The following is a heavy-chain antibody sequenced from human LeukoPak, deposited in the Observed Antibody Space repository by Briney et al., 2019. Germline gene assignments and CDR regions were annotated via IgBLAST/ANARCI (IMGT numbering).Heavy chain of an antibody. CDR1: GGSIISSSYY. CDR3: ARRVGSLNVVLPSGSWFDP. CDR2: IYYSGST. D-gene: IGHD2-2*01. Sequence: SETLSLTCTVSGGSIISSSYYWGWIRQPPGKGLEWIGSIYYSGSTYYNPPLKSRVTISLDTSKNQFSLKLSSVTAADTAVYYCARRVGSLNVVLPSGSWFDPWGQGTLVTVSS. J-gene: IGHJ5*02. V-gene: IGHV4-39*01.